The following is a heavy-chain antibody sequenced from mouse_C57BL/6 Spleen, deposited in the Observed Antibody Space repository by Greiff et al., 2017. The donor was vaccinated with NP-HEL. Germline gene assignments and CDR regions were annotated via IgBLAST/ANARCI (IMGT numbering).Heavy chain of an antibody. D-gene: IGHD1-1*01. Sequence: QVQLQQSGAELVMPGASVKLSCKASGYTFTSYWMRWVKQRPGQGLEWIGEIDPSDSYTNYNQKFKGKSTLTVDKSSSTAYMQLSSLTSEDAAVYYCARGWTTSFDYWGQGTTLTVSS. V-gene: IGHV1-69*01. CDR3: ARGWTTSFDY. J-gene: IGHJ2*01. CDR1: GYTFTSYW. CDR2: IDPSDSYT.